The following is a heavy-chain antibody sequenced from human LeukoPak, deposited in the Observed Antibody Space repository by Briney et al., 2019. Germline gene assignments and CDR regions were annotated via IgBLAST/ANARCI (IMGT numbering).Heavy chain of an antibody. D-gene: IGHD5-24*01. CDR1: GFTFSSYA. J-gene: IGHJ4*02. V-gene: IGHV3-23*01. CDR2: ISGSGGST. Sequence: PGGSLRLSCAASGFTFSSYAMSWVRQAPGKGLEWVSAISGSGGSTYYADSVKGRFTISGDNSKNTLYLQMNSLRAEATAVYYCAKWTLSRRDGYYPDYWGQGTLVTVSS. CDR3: AKWTLSRRDGYYPDY.